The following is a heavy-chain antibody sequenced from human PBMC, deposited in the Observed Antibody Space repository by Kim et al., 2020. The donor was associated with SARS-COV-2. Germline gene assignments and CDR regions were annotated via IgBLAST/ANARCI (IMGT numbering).Heavy chain of an antibody. CDR2: ISSTTGYT. CDR3: ARVFLGSSSWYWFDS. Sequence: GGSLRLSCAASGFTFSDYYMSWIRQAPGKGLEWVADISSTTGYTKYADSVKGRFTISRDKTKNSLHLQMNSLRAEDTAVYYCARVFLGSSSWYWFDSWGRSTPVTVSS. J-gene: IGHJ5*01. CDR1: GFTFSDYY. V-gene: IGHV3-11*05. D-gene: IGHD6-13*01.